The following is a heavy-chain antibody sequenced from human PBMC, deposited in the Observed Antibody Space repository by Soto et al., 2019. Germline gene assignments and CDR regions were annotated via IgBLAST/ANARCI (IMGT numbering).Heavy chain of an antibody. Sequence: PGGSLRLSCAASGFTFSNAWMSWVRQAPGKGLEWVGRIKSKTDGGTIDYAAPVKGRFTISRDDSKNTLYLQMNSLKTEDTAVYYCTTDTVYSGSYYSPYWPGYYYGMDVWGQGTTVTVSS. V-gene: IGHV3-15*01. CDR3: TTDTVYSGSYYSPYWPGYYYGMDV. CDR2: IKSKTDGGTI. D-gene: IGHD1-26*01. CDR1: GFTFSNAW. J-gene: IGHJ6*02.